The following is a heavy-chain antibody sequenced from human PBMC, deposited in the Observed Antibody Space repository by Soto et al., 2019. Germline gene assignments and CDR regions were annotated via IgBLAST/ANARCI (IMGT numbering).Heavy chain of an antibody. CDR1: GGSISSGGYY. Sequence: PSETLSLTCTVSGGSISSGGYYWSWIRQHPGKGLEWIGYIYYSGSTYYNPSLKSRVTISVDTSKNQFSLKLSSVTAADTAVYYCAIGLEYYDILTGYDPYYYYMDVWGKGTTVTVSS. J-gene: IGHJ6*03. CDR2: IYYSGST. D-gene: IGHD3-9*01. CDR3: AIGLEYYDILTGYDPYYYYMDV. V-gene: IGHV4-31*03.